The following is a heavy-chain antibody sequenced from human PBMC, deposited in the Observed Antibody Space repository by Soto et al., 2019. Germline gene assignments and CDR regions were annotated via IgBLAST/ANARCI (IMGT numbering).Heavy chain of an antibody. CDR2: VYHSGST. J-gene: IGHJ5*02. CDR1: GGPIIMSNW. CDR3: ARDLRRSNSGIDP. D-gene: IGHD7-27*01. V-gene: IGHV4-4*02. Sequence: QLQLQESGPGLVKPSGTLSLTCAVSGGPIIMSNWWGWFRRPPGKGLEWIGEVYHSGSTTYNPSLKSRVSISVDKSKNQFYLRLSSVTAADTAVYYCARDLRRSNSGIDPWGQGILVTVSS.